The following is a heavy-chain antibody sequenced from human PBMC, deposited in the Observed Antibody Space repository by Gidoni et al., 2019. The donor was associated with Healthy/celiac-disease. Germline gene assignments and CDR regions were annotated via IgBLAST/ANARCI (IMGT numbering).Heavy chain of an antibody. J-gene: IGHJ6*02. CDR1: GGTFSSYA. CDR3: ARAHRYSSSWFDYYYGMDV. D-gene: IGHD6-13*01. Sequence: QVQLVQSGAEVKKHGSSVKDSCKAYGGTFSSYAISWVGQAPGRGLEWMGGIIPIFGTANYAQKFQGRVTITADESTSTAFMELSSLRSEDTAVYYCARAHRYSSSWFDYYYGMDVWGQGTTVTVSS. CDR2: IIPIFGTA. V-gene: IGHV1-69*01.